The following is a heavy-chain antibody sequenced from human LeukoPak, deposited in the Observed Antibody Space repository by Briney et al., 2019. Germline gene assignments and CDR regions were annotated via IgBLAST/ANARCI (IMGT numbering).Heavy chain of an antibody. CDR2: INHSGST. Sequence: PSETLSVTCAVYGASFSYDYWSWIRQPPGKGLEWIGEINHSGSTTYNPSLKSRVTISAGKSKNQFSLKLTSVTAADTAVYYCAKGVWAPRFEPWGQGTLVTASS. J-gene: IGHJ5*02. CDR3: AKGVWAPRFEP. CDR1: GASFSYDY. D-gene: IGHD7-27*01. V-gene: IGHV4-34*01.